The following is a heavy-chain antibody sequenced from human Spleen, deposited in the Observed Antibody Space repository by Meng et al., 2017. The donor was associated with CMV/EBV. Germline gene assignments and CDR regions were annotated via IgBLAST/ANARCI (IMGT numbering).Heavy chain of an antibody. V-gene: IGHV3-43*01. CDR1: GFTFSTYS. CDR2: ITWDGVST. J-gene: IGHJ4*02. CDR3: AKDGRGSSGAYYFDY. Sequence: GESLKISCAGSGFTFSTYSMNWVRQAPGKGLEWVSLITWDGVSTYYEDSVKGRFTISRDNRKNSLYLQMNSLRTEDTALYYCAKDGRGSSGAYYFDYWGQGTLVTVSS. D-gene: IGHD6-6*01.